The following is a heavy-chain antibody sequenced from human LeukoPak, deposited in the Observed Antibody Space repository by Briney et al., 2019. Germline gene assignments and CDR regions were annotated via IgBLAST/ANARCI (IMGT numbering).Heavy chain of an antibody. J-gene: IGHJ4*02. Sequence: SETLSLTCVVSGGSISAYYWNWIRQPAGKGLEWIGRLHSSGETTSNPSLMSRATMSLDTSRNHFPLNLTSVTAADTAIYYCATMFGESSDFDHWGQGTLVTVSS. CDR3: ATMFGESSDFDH. CDR2: LHSSGET. CDR1: GGSISAYY. V-gene: IGHV4-4*07. D-gene: IGHD3-10*02.